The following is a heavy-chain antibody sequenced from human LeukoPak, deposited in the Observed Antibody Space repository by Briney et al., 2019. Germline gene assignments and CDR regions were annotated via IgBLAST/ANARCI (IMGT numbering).Heavy chain of an antibody. V-gene: IGHV3-30*02. D-gene: IGHD5-18*01. CDR2: IRYDGSNK. CDR1: GFTFSSYG. J-gene: IGHJ3*02. Sequence: GGSLRLSCAASGFTFSSYGMHWVRQAPGKGLEWVAFIRYDGSNKYYSDSVKGRFTISRDNSKNTLYLQMNSLRAEDTAVYYCARARSSYGYGDAFDIWGQGTMVTVSS. CDR3: ARARSSYGYGDAFDI.